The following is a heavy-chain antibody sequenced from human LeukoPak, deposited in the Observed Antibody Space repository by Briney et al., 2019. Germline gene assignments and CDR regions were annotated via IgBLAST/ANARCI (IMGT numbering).Heavy chain of an antibody. J-gene: IGHJ5*02. V-gene: IGHV4-34*01. D-gene: IGHD3-3*01. CDR1: GGSFSGYY. CDR2: INHSGST. Sequence: SETLSLTCAVYGGSFSGYYWSWIRQPPGKGLEWIGEINHSGSTNYNPSLKSRVTISVDTSKNQFSLKLSSVTAADTAVYYCARGTALRWSGYYNPWGQGTLVTISS. CDR3: ARGTALRWSGYYNP.